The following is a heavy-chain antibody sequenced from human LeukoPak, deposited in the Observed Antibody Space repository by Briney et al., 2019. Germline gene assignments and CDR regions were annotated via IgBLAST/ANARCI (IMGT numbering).Heavy chain of an antibody. CDR2: IIPILGIA. CDR3: ARVGYCGGDCYSYYGMDV. Sequence: GSSVKVSCKASGGTFSSYAISWVRQAPGQGLEWMGRIIPILGIANYAQKFQGRVTITADKSTSTAYMELSSLRSEDTAVYYCARVGYCGGDCYSYYGMDVWGQGTTVTVSS. V-gene: IGHV1-69*04. J-gene: IGHJ6*02. CDR1: GGTFSSYA. D-gene: IGHD2-21*02.